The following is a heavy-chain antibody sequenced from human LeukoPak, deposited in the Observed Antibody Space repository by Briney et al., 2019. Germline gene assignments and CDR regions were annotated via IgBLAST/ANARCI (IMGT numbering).Heavy chain of an antibody. Sequence: SETLSLTCTVSGGSISSSSYCWGWIRQPPGKGLEWIGSIYYSGSTYYNPSLKSRVTISVDTSKNQFSLKLSSVTAADTAVYYCARDIGEMGFDYWGQGTLVTVSS. CDR3: ARDIGEMGFDY. D-gene: IGHD5-24*01. CDR1: GGSISSSSYC. J-gene: IGHJ4*02. V-gene: IGHV4-39*07. CDR2: IYYSGST.